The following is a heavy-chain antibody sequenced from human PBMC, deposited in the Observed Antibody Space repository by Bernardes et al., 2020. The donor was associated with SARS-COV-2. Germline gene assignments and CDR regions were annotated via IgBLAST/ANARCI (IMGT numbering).Heavy chain of an antibody. J-gene: IGHJ4*02. CDR2: MDWDGTTV. V-gene: IGHV3-74*01. CDR1: GFTFGIDW. Sequence: GGSLRLSCAASGFTFGIDWMHWVRQAPGKGLAWVARMDWDGTTVNHAESVRGRFTISRDNAKKTPYLQMNGLRADDTALYFCVRDMYGKNGYWGQGTLVTVSS. CDR3: VRDMYGKNGY. D-gene: IGHD2-8*01.